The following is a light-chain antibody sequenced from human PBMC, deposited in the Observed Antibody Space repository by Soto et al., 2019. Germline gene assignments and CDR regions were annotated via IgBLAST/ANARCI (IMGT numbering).Light chain of an antibody. J-gene: IGLJ2*01. CDR3: CSYAVSPVV. CDR2: DVS. V-gene: IGLV2-11*01. CDR1: SSDVGGYNY. Sequence: QSVLTQPRSVSGSPGQSVTISCTGTSSDVGGYNYVSWYQQHPGKAPKLMIYDVSKRPSGVPDRFSGSKSGNTVSLTISGLEAEDEADYYCCSYAVSPVVFGGVTKVTVL.